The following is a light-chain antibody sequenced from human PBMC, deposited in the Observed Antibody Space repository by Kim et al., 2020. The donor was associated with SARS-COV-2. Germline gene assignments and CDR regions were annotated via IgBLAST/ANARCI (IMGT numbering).Light chain of an antibody. Sequence: APGQTARITCGGDNIGVNTVHWYQQKPGQAPVLVISYDIDRPSGIPDRFSGSSSGSTATLTISRVEAGDEADYYCQVWETTTDPVVFGGGTQLTVL. CDR2: YDI. CDR3: QVWETTTDPVV. V-gene: IGLV3-21*01. CDR1: NIGVNT. J-gene: IGLJ2*01.